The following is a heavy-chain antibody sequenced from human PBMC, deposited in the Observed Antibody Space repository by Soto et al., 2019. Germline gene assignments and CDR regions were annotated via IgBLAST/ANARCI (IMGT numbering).Heavy chain of an antibody. J-gene: IGHJ6*02. CDR2: INPSGGST. V-gene: IGHV1-46*01. Sequence: ASVKVSCKASGYTFTSYYMHWVRQAPGQGLEWMGIINPSGGSTSYAQKFQGRVTMTRDTSTSTVYMELSSLRSEDTAVYYCARAIIRITIFGVVIISGMDVCGQGTTVTVSS. CDR1: GYTFTSYY. D-gene: IGHD3-3*01. CDR3: ARAIIRITIFGVVIISGMDV.